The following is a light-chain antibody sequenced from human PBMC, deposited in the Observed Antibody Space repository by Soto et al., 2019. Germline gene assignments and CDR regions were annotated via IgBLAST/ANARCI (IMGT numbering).Light chain of an antibody. V-gene: IGKV4-1*01. CDR2: WAS. CDR1: QSVLHSSNNKEY. CDR3: QQYSSLPRT. Sequence: DIVMTQSPDSLAVSLGERATINCKSSQSVLHSSNNKEYLAWFQQKPGQPPKLLIYWASTRESGVPDRFSGSGSGTDFTLTISSLQAEDVAVYYCQQYSSLPRTFGQGTKVEIK. J-gene: IGKJ1*01.